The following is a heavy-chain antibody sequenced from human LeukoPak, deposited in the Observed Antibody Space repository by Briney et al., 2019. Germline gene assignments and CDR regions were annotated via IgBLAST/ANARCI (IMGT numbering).Heavy chain of an antibody. CDR3: AGREEFLLFNL. Sequence: PSETLSLTCTVSGGSISSYNWCWIRQPPGKGLEWIGYIYYTGSTNYNPSLKSRVTFSVDTSKNHFSLKLISVTAADTAVYYCAGREEFLLFNLWGRGTLVTVSS. V-gene: IGHV4-59*08. CDR1: GGSISSYN. D-gene: IGHD1-26*01. CDR2: IYYTGST. J-gene: IGHJ2*01.